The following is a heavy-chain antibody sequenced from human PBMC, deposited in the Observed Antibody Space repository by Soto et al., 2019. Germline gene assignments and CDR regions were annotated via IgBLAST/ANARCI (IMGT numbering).Heavy chain of an antibody. CDR1: GFTFSNAW. CDR2: IKSKTDGGTT. J-gene: IGHJ4*02. Sequence: GSLRLSCAASGFTFSNAWLSWVRQAPGKGLEWVGRIKSKTDGGTTDYTAPVKGRFTISRDDSKNTLYLQMNSLKIEDTAVYYCTTGSTSTKNYWGQGTLVTVSS. CDR3: TTGSTSTKNY. D-gene: IGHD6-6*01. V-gene: IGHV3-15*01.